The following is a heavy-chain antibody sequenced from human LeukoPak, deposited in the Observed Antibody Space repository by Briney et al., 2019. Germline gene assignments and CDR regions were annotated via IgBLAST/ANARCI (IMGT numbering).Heavy chain of an antibody. CDR3: ARDGHSHFHYYYGMDV. J-gene: IGHJ6*02. Sequence: SGTLSLTCAVSGGSISSSNWWSWVRQPPGKGLEWIGEIYHSGSTNYNPSLKSRVTISVDTSKNQFSLKLSSVTAADTAVYYCARDGHSHFHYYYGMDVWGQGTTVTVSS. V-gene: IGHV4-4*02. CDR2: IYHSGST. CDR1: GGSISSSNW. D-gene: IGHD6-13*01.